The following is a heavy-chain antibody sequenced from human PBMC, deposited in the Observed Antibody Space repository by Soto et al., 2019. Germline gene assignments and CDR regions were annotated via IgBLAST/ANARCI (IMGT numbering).Heavy chain of an antibody. V-gene: IGHV1-18*01. D-gene: IGHD3-3*01. CDR1: VYTFTSYG. J-gene: IGHJ1*01. Sequence: QVQLVQSGAEVKTPGASVKVSCKASVYTFTSYGISWVRKAPGQGLEWMGWISAYNGNTNYAQKLQGRVTMTTDTYTSTAYMELRSLRSDDTAVYDCARVKRGCYEFFLRAEYFQHWGHGTLVTASS. CDR2: ISAYNGNT. CDR3: ARVKRGCYEFFLRAEYFQH.